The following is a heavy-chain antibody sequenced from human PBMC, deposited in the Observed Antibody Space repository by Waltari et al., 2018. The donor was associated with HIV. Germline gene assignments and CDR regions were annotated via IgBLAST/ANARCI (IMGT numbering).Heavy chain of an antibody. V-gene: IGHV3-30*04. D-gene: IGHD2-2*01. CDR3: ARGRDNYAPDYGLDV. CDR2: IPYDGSNE. Sequence: EQLAESGGGVVQPGGSLRLSCAASGFTFRHYALHWVRQAPGKGVGWFGGIPYDGSNEAYADSGRGRLTISRDNSKDTLNLQMNSLRVEDTAVYYCARGRDNYAPDYGLDVWGQGTAVTVSS. J-gene: IGHJ6*02. CDR1: GFTFRHYA.